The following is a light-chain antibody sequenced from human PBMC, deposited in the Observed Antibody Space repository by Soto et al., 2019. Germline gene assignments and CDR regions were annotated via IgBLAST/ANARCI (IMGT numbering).Light chain of an antibody. V-gene: IGKV3-15*01. CDR2: GAS. J-gene: IGKJ1*01. CDR3: QQYNQWLSWT. Sequence: EIVMTQSPATLSVSPGERATLSCSASQSVSSNLAWYQQKPGQAPRLLIYGASSRATGIAARFSGSGSGTDFTLTISSLHSEDFAVYYCQQYNQWLSWTFGQGTKVEIK. CDR1: QSVSSN.